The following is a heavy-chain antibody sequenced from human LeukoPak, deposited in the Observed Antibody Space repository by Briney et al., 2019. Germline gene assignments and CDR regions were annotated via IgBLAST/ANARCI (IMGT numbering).Heavy chain of an antibody. CDR3: ARDATPQYSSGWVFFDS. J-gene: IGHJ4*02. Sequence: PGGSLRLSCAASGFTFSSYEMNWVRQAPGKGLEWISYITVSGDTIHYADSVKGRFTISRDNATNSLYLQMNSLRAEDTAVYYCARDATPQYSSGWVFFDSWGQGTPVTVTS. CDR2: ITVSGDTI. V-gene: IGHV3-48*03. CDR1: GFTFSSYE. D-gene: IGHD6-19*01.